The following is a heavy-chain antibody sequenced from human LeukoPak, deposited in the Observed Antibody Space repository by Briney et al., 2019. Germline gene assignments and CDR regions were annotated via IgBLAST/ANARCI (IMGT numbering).Heavy chain of an antibody. Sequence: SETLSLTCAVSGYSISSGFYWGWIRQPPGKGLEWIGTIYRSGTTYYNPSLKSRVTISADTSKNQFSLKLSSVTAADTDLYYCARTSTGTTDSFDYWGKGTMVTVSS. CDR3: ARTSTGTTDSFDY. J-gene: IGHJ4*02. V-gene: IGHV4-38-2*01. D-gene: IGHD1-7*01. CDR2: IYRSGTT. CDR1: GYSISSGFY.